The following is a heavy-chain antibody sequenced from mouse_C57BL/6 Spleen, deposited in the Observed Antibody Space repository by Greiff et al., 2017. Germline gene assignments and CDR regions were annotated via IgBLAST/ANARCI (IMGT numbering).Heavy chain of an antibody. D-gene: IGHD1-1*01. CDR3: ARSVRDGSSPYYYAMDD. Sequence: QVQLKQSGAELVRPGTSVKMSCKASGYTFTNYWIGWAKQRPGHGLEWIGDIYPGGGYTNYNEKFKGKATLTADKSSSTAYMQFSSLTSEYSAIYYCARSVRDGSSPYYYAMDDWGQGTSVTVAS. J-gene: IGHJ4*01. V-gene: IGHV1-63*01. CDR2: IYPGGGYT. CDR1: GYTFTNYW.